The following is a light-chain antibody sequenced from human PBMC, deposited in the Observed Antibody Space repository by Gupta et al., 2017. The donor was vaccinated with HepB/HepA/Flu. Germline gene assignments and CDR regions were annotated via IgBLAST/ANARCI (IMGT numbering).Light chain of an antibody. V-gene: IGLV2-23*02. CDR1: SSDVGSYNL. CDR3: CSYAGSSTWV. CDR2: EVS. Sequence: QPALTQPASVSGPPGQPITISCPGTSSDVGSYNLVSWYQQHPGKAPKLMIYEVSKRPSGVSNRFSGSKSGNTASLTISGLQAGDEADYYCCSYAGSSTWVFGGGTKLTVL. J-gene: IGLJ3*02.